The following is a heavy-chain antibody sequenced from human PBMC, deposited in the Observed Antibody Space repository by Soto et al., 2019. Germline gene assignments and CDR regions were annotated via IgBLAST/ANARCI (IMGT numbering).Heavy chain of an antibody. CDR2: LAFDGSNK. CDR1: GFTFSNYA. V-gene: IGHV3-30-3*01. J-gene: IGHJ4*02. CDR3: ARDKSAFGVASNFDY. Sequence: PGGALRLSCAASGFTFSNYAMHWVRQAPGKGLEWVAVLAFDGSNKYFADSVKGRFSISRDNSKNTLYLQMNSLRVEDTAVYYCARDKSAFGVASNFDYWGQGTLVT. D-gene: IGHD3-3*01.